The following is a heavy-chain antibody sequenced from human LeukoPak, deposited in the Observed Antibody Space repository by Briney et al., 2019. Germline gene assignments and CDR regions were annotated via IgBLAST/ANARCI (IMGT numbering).Heavy chain of an antibody. V-gene: IGHV4-59*11. Sequence: SETLSLTCTVSGGSISSHYWSWIRQPPGKGLEWIGYIYYSGSTNYNPSPKSRVTISVDTSKNQFSLKLSSVTAADTAVYYCARDGFWSGYSWFDYWGQGTLVTVSS. CDR3: ARDGFWSGYSWFDY. CDR1: GGSISSHY. J-gene: IGHJ4*02. CDR2: IYYSGST. D-gene: IGHD3-3*01.